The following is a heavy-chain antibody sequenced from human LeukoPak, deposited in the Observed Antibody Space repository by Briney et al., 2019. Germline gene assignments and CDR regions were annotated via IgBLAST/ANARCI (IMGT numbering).Heavy chain of an antibody. V-gene: IGHV1-2*02. J-gene: IGHJ4*02. CDR1: GYTFTGHY. Sequence: ASVKVSCKASGYTFTGHYVHWVRQAPGQGLEWMGWIDPSSGGTNSAQKFQGRVTMARDTSITTVYMELSSLTSDDTAIYFCARDRIAPDGSIIDYWGQGTLVTVSS. CDR3: ARDRIAPDGSIIDY. D-gene: IGHD6-13*01. CDR2: IDPSSGGT.